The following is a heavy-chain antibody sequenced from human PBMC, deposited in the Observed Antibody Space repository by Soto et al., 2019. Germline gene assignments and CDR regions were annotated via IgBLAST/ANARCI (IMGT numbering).Heavy chain of an antibody. D-gene: IGHD1-1*01. Sequence: PSETLSLTCTVSGGSISSGDYYWSWIRQPPGKGLEWIGYIYYSGSTYYNPSLKSRVTISVDTSKNQFSLKLSSVTAADTAVYYCASMSYKSGVYYYYYGMDVWGQGTTVTVSS. CDR2: IYYSGST. J-gene: IGHJ6*02. CDR1: GGSISSGDYY. V-gene: IGHV4-30-4*01. CDR3: ASMSYKSGVYYYYYGMDV.